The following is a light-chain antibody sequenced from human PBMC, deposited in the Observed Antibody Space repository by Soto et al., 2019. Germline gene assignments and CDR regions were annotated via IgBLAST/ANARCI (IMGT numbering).Light chain of an antibody. CDR1: SSDVGDYKY. Sequence: SALTQPPSVSGSPGQSVTISCTGTSSDVGDYKYVSWYQHHPGKAPKALIYEVSNWPSGVSNRFSGSKSGNTAYLTISGLQPEDEADYYCSSFMSSSTLVFGSGTKVTVL. J-gene: IGLJ1*01. CDR3: SSFMSSSTLV. V-gene: IGLV2-14*01. CDR2: EVS.